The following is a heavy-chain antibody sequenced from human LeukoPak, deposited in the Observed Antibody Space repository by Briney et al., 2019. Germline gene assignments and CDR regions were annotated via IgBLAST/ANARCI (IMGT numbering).Heavy chain of an antibody. CDR2: ISSSSSYI. CDR3: ARDEGAYFDY. Sequence: GSLRLSCAASGFAFSSYSMNWVRQAPGKGLEWVSSISSSSSYIYYADSVKGRFTISRDNAKNSLYLQMNSLRAEDTAVYYCARDEGAYFDYWGQGTLVTVSS. J-gene: IGHJ4*02. V-gene: IGHV3-21*01. CDR1: GFAFSSYS.